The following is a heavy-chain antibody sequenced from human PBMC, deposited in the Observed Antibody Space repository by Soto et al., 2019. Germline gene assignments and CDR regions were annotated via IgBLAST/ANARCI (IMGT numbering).Heavy chain of an antibody. V-gene: IGHV2-5*01. CDR1: GFSLTTHEVG. CDR2: ISRNDER. Sequence: QITLKESGPTLVKPTQTLTLTCTFSGFSLTTHEVGVGWIRQPPGKALEWLAFISRNDERRYSPSLKSRLTITKDTSKNHVVLAMTNVDPADTGTYFCAHRPPKYSTAWLAFDFWGQGTMVAVSS. D-gene: IGHD5-18*01. J-gene: IGHJ3*01. CDR3: AHRPPKYSTAWLAFDF.